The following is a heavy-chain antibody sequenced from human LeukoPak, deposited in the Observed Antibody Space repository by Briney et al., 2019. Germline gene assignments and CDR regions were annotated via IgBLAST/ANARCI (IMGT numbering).Heavy chain of an antibody. CDR3: ARDGANKVREVHYYYMDV. V-gene: IGHV1-2*06. Sequence: ASVKVSCKASGYTFSGYYMHWVRQAPGQGVEWMGRINPNSGGTNYAQKFQGRVTMTRDTSIGTAYMELSSLTSDDTAVYYCARDGANKVREVHYYYMDVWGKGTTVTVSS. D-gene: IGHD3-10*01. J-gene: IGHJ6*03. CDR2: INPNSGGT. CDR1: GYTFSGYY.